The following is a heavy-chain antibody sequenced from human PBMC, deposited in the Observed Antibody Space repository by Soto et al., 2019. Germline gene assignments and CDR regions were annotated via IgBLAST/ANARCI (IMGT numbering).Heavy chain of an antibody. CDR3: ARSTTISHWYFDL. Sequence: QVQLQQWGAGLLKPSETLSLTCAVYGGSFSGYYWSWIRQPPGKGLEWIGEINHSGSTNYNPSLKSRVTISVDTSKNQFSLKLSSVTAADTAVYYCARSTTISHWYFDLWGRGTLVTVSS. CDR2: INHSGST. J-gene: IGHJ2*01. V-gene: IGHV4-34*01. CDR1: GGSFSGYY. D-gene: IGHD1-7*01.